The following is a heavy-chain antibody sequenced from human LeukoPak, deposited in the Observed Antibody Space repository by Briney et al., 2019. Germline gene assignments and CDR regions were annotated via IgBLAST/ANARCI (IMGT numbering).Heavy chain of an antibody. CDR1: GFTFSSYW. D-gene: IGHD5-12*01. CDR3: ARVKYSGYDSMGVVDY. J-gene: IGHJ4*02. V-gene: IGHV3-7*01. CDR2: IKQDGSEK. Sequence: GGSLRLSSAASGFTFSSYWMSWVRQAPGKGLEWVANIKQDGSEKYYVDSVKGRFTISRDNAKNSLYLQMNSLRAEDTAVYYCARVKYSGYDSMGVVDYWGQGTLVTVSS.